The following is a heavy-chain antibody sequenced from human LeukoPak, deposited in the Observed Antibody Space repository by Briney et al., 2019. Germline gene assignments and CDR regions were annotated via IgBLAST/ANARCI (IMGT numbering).Heavy chain of an antibody. D-gene: IGHD1-26*01. CDR3: ARRSGSYFDY. CDR2: IYPGGSDT. V-gene: IGHV5-51*01. CDR1: GYSFTTYW. Sequence: GESLKISCKGSGYSFTTYWIGWVRQMPGKGLEWMGNIYPGGSDTRYSPSFQGQVTISADKSISTAYLHWSSLKASDTAVYYCARRSGSYFDYWGQGTLVTVSS. J-gene: IGHJ4*02.